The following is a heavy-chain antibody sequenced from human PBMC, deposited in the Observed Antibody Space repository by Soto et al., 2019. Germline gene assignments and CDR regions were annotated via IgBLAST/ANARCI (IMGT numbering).Heavy chain of an antibody. Sequence: SETLSLTCTVSGGSTTSGGYSWSWIRQSPGQGLEWIGYIYQSGSAFYNPSLKTRATILVDRSKNQFSLNLTSVTAADAAVYYCARAFYGVDLWGQATTVTAP. CDR2: IYQSGSA. CDR1: GGSTTSGGYS. CDR3: ARAFYGVDL. V-gene: IGHV4-30-2*06. J-gene: IGHJ6*02.